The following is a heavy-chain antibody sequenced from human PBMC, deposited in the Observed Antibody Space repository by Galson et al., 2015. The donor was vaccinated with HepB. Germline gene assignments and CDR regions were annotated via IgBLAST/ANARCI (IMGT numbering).Heavy chain of an antibody. Sequence: LSLTCTVSGGSISSSSYYWGWIRQPPGKGLEWIGSIYYSGSTYYNPSLKSRVTISVDTSKNQFSLKLSSVTAADTAVYYCASFLSIAAAVQVVYWGQGTLVTVSS. D-gene: IGHD6-13*01. CDR1: GGSISSSSYY. J-gene: IGHJ4*02. CDR2: IYYSGST. V-gene: IGHV4-39*01. CDR3: ASFLSIAAAVQVVY.